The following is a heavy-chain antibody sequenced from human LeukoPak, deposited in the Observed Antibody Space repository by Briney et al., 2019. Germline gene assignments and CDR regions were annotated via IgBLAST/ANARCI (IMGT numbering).Heavy chain of an antibody. D-gene: IGHD3-22*01. CDR1: GFTFSSYA. CDR3: AKLYDSSGYYLPLDY. V-gene: IGHV3-23*01. CDR2: ISGSGDST. Sequence: TGGSLRLSCAASGFTFSSYAMSWVRQAPGKGLEWVSAISGSGDSTYYADSVKGRFTISRDNSKNTLYLQMNSLRAEDTAVYYCAKLYDSSGYYLPLDYWGQGTLVTVSS. J-gene: IGHJ4*02.